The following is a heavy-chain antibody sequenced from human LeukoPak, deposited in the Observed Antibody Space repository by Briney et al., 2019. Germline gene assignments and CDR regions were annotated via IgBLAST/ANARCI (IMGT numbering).Heavy chain of an antibody. CDR1: GYTFTDYY. CDR2: ISAYNGNT. CDR3: ARDRDMITFGGANFDY. J-gene: IGHJ4*02. Sequence: ATVKISCKVSGYTFTDYYMLWVQQAPGQALEWMGWISAYNGNTNYAQKLQGRVTMTTDTSTSTAYMELRSLRSYDTAVYYCARDRDMITFGGANFDYWGQGTLVTVSS. V-gene: IGHV1-18*04. D-gene: IGHD3-16*01.